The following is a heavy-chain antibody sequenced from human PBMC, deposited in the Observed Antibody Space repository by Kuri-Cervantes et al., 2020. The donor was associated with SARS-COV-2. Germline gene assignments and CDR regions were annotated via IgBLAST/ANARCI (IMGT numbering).Heavy chain of an antibody. V-gene: IGHV3-9*01. CDR3: AREAYTAQY. Sequence: GGSLRLSCAASGFTFDDYAMHWVRQAPGKGLEWVSGISWNSGSIGYADSVKGRFTISRDNSKNTLYLQMNSLRAEDTAVYYCAREAYTAQYWGQGTLVTVSS. CDR1: GFTFDDYA. D-gene: IGHD3-16*01. CDR2: ISWNSGSI. J-gene: IGHJ4*02.